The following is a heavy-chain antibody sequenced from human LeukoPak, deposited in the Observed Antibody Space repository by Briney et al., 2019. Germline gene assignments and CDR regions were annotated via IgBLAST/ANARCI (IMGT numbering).Heavy chain of an antibody. CDR2: ISGSGGST. D-gene: IGHD2-2*01. CDR1: GFIFSSYA. J-gene: IGHJ6*02. Sequence: PGGSLRLSCAASGFIFSSYAMSWVRQAPGKGLEWVSAISGSGGSTYYADSVKGRFTISRDNSKNTLYLQMNSLRAEDTAVYYCAKDTCSSTSCYASTHHYYYYGMDVWGQGTTVTVSS. CDR3: AKDTCSSTSCYASTHHYYYYGMDV. V-gene: IGHV3-23*01.